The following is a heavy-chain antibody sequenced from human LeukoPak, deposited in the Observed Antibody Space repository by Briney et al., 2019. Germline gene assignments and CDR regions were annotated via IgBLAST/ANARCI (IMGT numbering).Heavy chain of an antibody. D-gene: IGHD1-14*01. CDR1: GGSISSYY. J-gene: IGHJ4*02. V-gene: IGHV4-4*07. CDR2: LYPSGST. Sequence: PSETLSLTCTVSGGSISSYYWSWIRQPAGKGLEWIGRLYPSGSTNYNPSLKSRVTMSVDTSKNQFSLKLRSVTAADTAVYYCARGRTQQNLFDYWGQGTLVTVSS. CDR3: ARGRTQQNLFDY.